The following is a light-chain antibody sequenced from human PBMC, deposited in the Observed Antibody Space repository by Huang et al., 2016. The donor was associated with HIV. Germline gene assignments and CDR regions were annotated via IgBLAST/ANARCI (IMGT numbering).Light chain of an antibody. CDR1: QSIGTY. CDR3: QQRSKWPLT. Sequence: DIVLTQSPVTLSLSPGDRATLSCRASQSIGTYLAWYQQKSGQAPRLLIYDVSSRAAGVPARVSASGSETDFTLTIASLEPDDFAIYHCQQRSKWPLTFGGGTKVEMK. J-gene: IGKJ4*01. CDR2: DVS. V-gene: IGKV3-11*01.